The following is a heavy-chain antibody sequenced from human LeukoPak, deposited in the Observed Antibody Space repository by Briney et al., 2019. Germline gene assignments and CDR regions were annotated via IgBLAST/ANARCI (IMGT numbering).Heavy chain of an antibody. J-gene: IGHJ5*02. CDR1: GGSISGYY. D-gene: IGHD6-19*01. CDR2: MYTSGST. Sequence: SETLSLTCTVSGGSISGYYWSWIRQPAGKGVQWIGRMYTSGSTNYNPSLKSRVTLSVDTSKNQFSLKLTSVTAADTAVYYCAREGGSGWTNNWFDPWGQGTLVTVSS. CDR3: AREGGSGWTNNWFDP. V-gene: IGHV4-4*07.